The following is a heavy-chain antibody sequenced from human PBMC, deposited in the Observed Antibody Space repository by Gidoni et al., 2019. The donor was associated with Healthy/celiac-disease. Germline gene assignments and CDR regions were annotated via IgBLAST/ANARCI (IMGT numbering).Heavy chain of an antibody. V-gene: IGHV3-49*03. Sequence: EVQLVESGGGLVQPGRSLRLSCTASGFTFGDYAMSWFRQAPGKGLEWVGFIRSKAYGGTTEYAASVKGRFTISRDDSKSIAYLQMNSLKTEDTAVYYCTSTNVLLWFGEPVARYYYYGMDVWGQGTTVTVSS. CDR2: IRSKAYGGTT. CDR1: GFTFGDYA. CDR3: TSTNVLLWFGEPVARYYYYGMDV. D-gene: IGHD3-10*01. J-gene: IGHJ6*02.